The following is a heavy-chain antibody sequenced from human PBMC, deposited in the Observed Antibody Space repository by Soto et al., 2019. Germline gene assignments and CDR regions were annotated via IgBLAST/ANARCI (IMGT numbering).Heavy chain of an antibody. J-gene: IGHJ3*02. V-gene: IGHV4-31*03. CDR3: AREGAGPYGSSSWPDDAFDI. CDR2: ISYRGST. D-gene: IGHD6-13*01. Sequence: QVQLQESGPGLVKPSQTLSLTCTVSGGSISSGGYYWSWIRQHPGKGLEWIGYISYRGSTDYNPSLKSRVTRSVDTSKDQSSLKLSSVTAADTAVYYCAREGAGPYGSSSWPDDAFDIWGQGTMVTVSS. CDR1: GGSISSGGYY.